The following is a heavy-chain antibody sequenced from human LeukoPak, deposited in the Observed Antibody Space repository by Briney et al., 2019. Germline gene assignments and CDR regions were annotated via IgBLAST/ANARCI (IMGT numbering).Heavy chain of an antibody. Sequence: GGSLRLSCAASGFTFSSYSMNWVRQAPGKGLEWVSYISSSSSTMYYADSVRGRFTISRDNAKNSLYLQMNSLRAEDTAVYYCARVGVATYYDFSYDYWGQGTLVTVSS. D-gene: IGHD3-3*01. CDR3: ARVGVATYYDFSYDY. CDR1: GFTFSSYS. CDR2: ISSSSSTM. V-gene: IGHV3-48*04. J-gene: IGHJ4*02.